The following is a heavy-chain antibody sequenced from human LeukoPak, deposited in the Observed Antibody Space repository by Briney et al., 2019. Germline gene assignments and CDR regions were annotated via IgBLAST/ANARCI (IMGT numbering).Heavy chain of an antibody. V-gene: IGHV1-2*02. CDR3: ARAGGRSWFDP. CDR1: GHTFIDHY. CDR2: INPNSGGT. J-gene: IGHJ5*02. Sequence: ASVKVSCKASGHTFIDHYMNWVRQAPGQGLEWMGWINPNSGGTNYAQKFQGRVTMTRDTSISTAYMELSRLRSDDTAVYYCARAGGRSWFDPWGQGTLVTVSS.